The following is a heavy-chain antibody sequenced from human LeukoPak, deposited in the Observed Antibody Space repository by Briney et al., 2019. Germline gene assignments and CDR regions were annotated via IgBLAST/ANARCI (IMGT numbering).Heavy chain of an antibody. J-gene: IGHJ3*02. V-gene: IGHV7-4-1*02. CDR1: GYTFTTYP. CDR2: INTNTGSP. Sequence: ASVKVSCKASGYTFTTYPMDWVRQAPGQGLEYMGWINTNTGSPTYAQGFTGRFVFSLDTSVSTAYLQISSLKAEDTAVYYCARSMVWGVMPGFDIWSQGTMVTVSS. D-gene: IGHD3-10*01. CDR3: ARSMVWGVMPGFDI.